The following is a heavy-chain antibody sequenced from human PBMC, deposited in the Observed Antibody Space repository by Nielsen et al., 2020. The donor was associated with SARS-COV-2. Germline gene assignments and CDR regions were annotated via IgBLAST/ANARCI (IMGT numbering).Heavy chain of an antibody. D-gene: IGHD4-23*01. CDR3: ARDDYGGNSDY. CDR2: ISSSSSYT. V-gene: IGHV3-11*05. Sequence: GGSLRLSCAASGFTFSDYYMSWIRQAPGKGLEWVSYISSSSSYTNYADSVKGRFTISRDNAKNSLYLQMNSLRAEDTALYHCARDDYGGNSDYWGQGTLVTVSS. J-gene: IGHJ4*02. CDR1: GFTFSDYY.